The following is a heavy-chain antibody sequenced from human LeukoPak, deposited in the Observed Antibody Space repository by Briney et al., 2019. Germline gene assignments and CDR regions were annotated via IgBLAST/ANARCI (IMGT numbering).Heavy chain of an antibody. D-gene: IGHD6-13*01. CDR3: ARLSSSWYQDWYFDL. J-gene: IGHJ2*01. CDR2: IYTRGST. CDR1: GGSISSYD. V-gene: IGHV4-4*07. Sequence: SETLSLTCTVSGGSISSYDWSWIRQPAGKGLEWVGRIYTRGSTNYNPSLKSRVSMSVDTSKKQFSLKLSSVTAADTAVYYCARLSSSWYQDWYFDLWGRGTLVTVSS.